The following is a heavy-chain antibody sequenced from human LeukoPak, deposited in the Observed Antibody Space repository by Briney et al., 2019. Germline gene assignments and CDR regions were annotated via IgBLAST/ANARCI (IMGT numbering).Heavy chain of an antibody. D-gene: IGHD3-22*01. CDR3: AKNRFYDTSGGFDY. Sequence: PGGALRLSCSASGFTFSRYVINWVRQAPGKGLEWVAAISDRGTSTFYADSVRGRFTISRDNSKNRVYLQMNSLRAEDTGVYSCAKNRFYDTSGGFDYWGQGALVTVSS. J-gene: IGHJ4*02. CDR2: ISDRGTST. CDR1: GFTFSRYV. V-gene: IGHV3-23*01.